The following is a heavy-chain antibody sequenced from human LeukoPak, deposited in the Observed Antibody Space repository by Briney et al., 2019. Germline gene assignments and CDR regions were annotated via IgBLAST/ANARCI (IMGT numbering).Heavy chain of an antibody. V-gene: IGHV3-48*03. CDR3: ARVGSSWIEYFPR. CDR1: GFAFRSYE. Sequence: PGGSLRLSCAASGFAFRSYEMNGVRQAPGKGLEWVSYISNSGYNIYYADSVKGRFTISRDNAKNSLYLQMNSLRAEDTGVYYCARVGSSWIEYFPRWGQGTLVTVSS. CDR2: ISNSGYNI. D-gene: IGHD6-13*01. J-gene: IGHJ1*01.